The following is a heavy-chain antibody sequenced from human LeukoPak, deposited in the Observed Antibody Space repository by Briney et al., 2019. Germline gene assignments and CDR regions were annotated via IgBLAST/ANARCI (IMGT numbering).Heavy chain of an antibody. CDR3: ARVGQFDS. V-gene: IGHV3-11*04. CDR1: GFTFTDYW. CDR2: ISISGGTI. Sequence: GGSLRLSCAASGFTFTDYWMSWIRQAPGKGLEWISYISISGGTIYYAESVKGRFTISRDNAKSLLYLQMNSLRGEDTAVYYCARVGQFDSWGQGTLVTVSS. J-gene: IGHJ4*02.